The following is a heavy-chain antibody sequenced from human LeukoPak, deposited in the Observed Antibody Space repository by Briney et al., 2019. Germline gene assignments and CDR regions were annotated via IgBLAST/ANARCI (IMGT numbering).Heavy chain of an antibody. J-gene: IGHJ4*02. CDR3: ARGRSGVLVY. V-gene: IGHV4-61*02. CDR1: GGSISSSSYY. CDR2: IYTSGST. Sequence: PSETLSLTCTVSGGSISSSSYYWSWIRQPAGKGLEWIGRIYTSGSTYYNPSLKSRVTMSVDTSKNQFSLKLSSVTAADTAVYYCARGRSGVLVYWGQGTLVTVSS. D-gene: IGHD3-10*01.